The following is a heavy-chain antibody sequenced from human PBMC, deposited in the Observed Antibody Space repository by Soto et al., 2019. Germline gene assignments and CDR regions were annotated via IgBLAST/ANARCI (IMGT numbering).Heavy chain of an antibody. D-gene: IGHD2-15*01. CDR2: IYPGDSDT. J-gene: IGHJ4*02. V-gene: IGHV5-51*01. CDR3: ARRFRAFSGSLPSYDY. Sequence: GESLKISCKGSGYSFTSYWIGWVRQMPGKGLEWMGIIYPGDSDTRYSPSFQGQVTISADKSISTAYLQWSSLKASDTAMYYCARRFRAFSGSLPSYDYWGQGTLVTVSS. CDR1: GYSFTSYW.